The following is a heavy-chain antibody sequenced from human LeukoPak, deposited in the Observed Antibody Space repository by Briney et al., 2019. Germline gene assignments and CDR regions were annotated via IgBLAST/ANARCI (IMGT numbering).Heavy chain of an antibody. CDR3: ASAYGDYGRFDY. V-gene: IGHV3-21*01. CDR2: ISSSSSYI. CDR1: GFTFSSYS. J-gene: IGHJ4*02. Sequence: GGSLRLSCAASGFTFSSYSMNWVRQAPGKGLEWVSSISSSSSYIYYADSVKGRFTISRDNAKNSLYLQMNSLRAEDTAVYYCASAYGDYGRFDYWGQGTLVTVSS. D-gene: IGHD4-17*01.